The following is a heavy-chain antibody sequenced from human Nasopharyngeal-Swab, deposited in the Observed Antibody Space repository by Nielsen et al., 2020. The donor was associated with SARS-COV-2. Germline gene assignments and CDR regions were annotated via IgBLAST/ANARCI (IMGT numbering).Heavy chain of an antibody. J-gene: IGHJ3*02. CDR1: GFTFSDYY. CDR2: ISSSGSTI. Sequence: GESLKISCAASGFTFSDYYMSWIRQAPGKGLEWASYISSSGSTIYYADSVKGRFTISRDNAKNSLYLQMNSLRAEDTAVYYCARDQSRAFDIWGQGTMVTVSS. V-gene: IGHV3-11*01. D-gene: IGHD5/OR15-5a*01. CDR3: ARDQSRAFDI.